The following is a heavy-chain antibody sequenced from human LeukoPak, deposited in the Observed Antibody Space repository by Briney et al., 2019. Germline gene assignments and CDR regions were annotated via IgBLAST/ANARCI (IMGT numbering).Heavy chain of an antibody. V-gene: IGHV4-59*01. CDR1: GGSISSYH. CDR2: LYNSGST. D-gene: IGHD6-6*01. CDR3: CSSSSSGNYYYYGMDV. Sequence: SETLSLTCTVSGGSISSYHWSWFRQAPGKGLEWIGYLYNSGSTNYNPSLKSRVTISVDTSKNQFSLKLSSVTAADTAVYYCCSSSSSGNYYYYGMDVWGQGTTVTVSS. J-gene: IGHJ6*02.